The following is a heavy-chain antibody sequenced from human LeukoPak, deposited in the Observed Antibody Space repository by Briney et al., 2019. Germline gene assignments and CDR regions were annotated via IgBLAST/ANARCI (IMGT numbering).Heavy chain of an antibody. J-gene: IGHJ4*02. V-gene: IGHV1-18*01. CDR2: ISAYNGNT. D-gene: IGHD6-19*01. CDR1: GYTFTSYG. Sequence: ASVKVSCKASGYTFTSYGISWVRQAPGQGLEWMGWISAYNGNTNYAQKLQGRVTMTTDTSTSTAYMELRSLRSDDTAVYYCARKYGAWYSSGWYPDYWGQGTLVTVSS. CDR3: ARKYGAWYSSGWYPDY.